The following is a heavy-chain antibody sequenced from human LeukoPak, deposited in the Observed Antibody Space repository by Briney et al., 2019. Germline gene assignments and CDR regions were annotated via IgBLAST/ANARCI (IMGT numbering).Heavy chain of an antibody. V-gene: IGHV3-23*01. CDR3: AKDLYTGSWYYGMDV. J-gene: IGHJ6*02. Sequence: GGSLRLSCAASGFTFSSYAMSWVRQAPGKGLEWVSAISGSGGNTYYADSVKGRFTISSDNSKNTLYLQMNSLRAEDTAVYYCAKDLYTGSWYYGMDVWGQGTTVTVSS. CDR2: ISGSGGNT. D-gene: IGHD6-6*01. CDR1: GFTFSSYA.